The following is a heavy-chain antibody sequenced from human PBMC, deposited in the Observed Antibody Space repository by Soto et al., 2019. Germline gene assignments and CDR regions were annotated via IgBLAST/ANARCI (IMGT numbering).Heavy chain of an antibody. V-gene: IGHV3-23*01. J-gene: IGHJ4*02. CDR1: GFTISNYG. Sequence: DVQVLESGGGLVQPGGSLRLSCEASGFTISNYGMTWVRQAPGKGLEWVPAISGRDGYTYYADSVKGRFTISRDNSKNTLYLQMNSLTAEDTAIYYCAKVERMTPYTHLRWGQGTLVTVSS. D-gene: IGHD1-1*01. CDR3: AKVERMTPYTHLR. CDR2: ISGRDGYT.